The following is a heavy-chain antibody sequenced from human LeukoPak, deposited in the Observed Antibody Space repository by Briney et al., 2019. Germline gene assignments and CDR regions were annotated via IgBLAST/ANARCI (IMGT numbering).Heavy chain of an antibody. CDR2: MCYSGST. D-gene: IGHD5-24*01. CDR1: GGSISSSSYY. Sequence: SETLSLTCTVSGGSISSSSYYWSWIRQSPGKGLEWIGSMCYSGSTYFNPSLKGRVTISVDTSKNQFSLKLSSVTAADTAVYYCARGMREAVRDGYNPPLNFDYWGQGTLVTVSS. J-gene: IGHJ4*02. V-gene: IGHV4-39*07. CDR3: ARGMREAVRDGYNPPLNFDY.